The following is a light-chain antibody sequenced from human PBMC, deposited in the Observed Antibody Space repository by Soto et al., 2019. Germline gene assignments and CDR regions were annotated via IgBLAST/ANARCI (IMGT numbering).Light chain of an antibody. J-gene: IGKJ2*01. CDR3: QQYDNWPPRWT. CDR2: GAS. CDR1: QSVGTN. V-gene: IGKV3-15*01. Sequence: EIVMTQSPATLSVSPGERVTLSCRASQSVGTNLAWYQQKPGQAPRLLILGASTRASGIPAKFSGSGSGTEFTLSIGSLQSEDFAIYYCQQYDNWPPRWTFGQGTK.